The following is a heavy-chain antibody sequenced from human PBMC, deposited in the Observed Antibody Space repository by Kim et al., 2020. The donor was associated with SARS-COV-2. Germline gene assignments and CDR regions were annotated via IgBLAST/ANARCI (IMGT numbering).Heavy chain of an antibody. Sequence: GGSLRLSCTASGFTFGDYAMSWFRQAPGKGLEWVGFIRSKAYGGTTEYAASVKGRFTISRDDSKSIAYLQMNSLKTEDTAVYYCTREEEMATIWAFDYWGQGTLVTVSS. V-gene: IGHV3-49*03. CDR2: IRSKAYGGTT. CDR3: TREEEMATIWAFDY. J-gene: IGHJ4*02. D-gene: IGHD5-12*01. CDR1: GFTFGDYA.